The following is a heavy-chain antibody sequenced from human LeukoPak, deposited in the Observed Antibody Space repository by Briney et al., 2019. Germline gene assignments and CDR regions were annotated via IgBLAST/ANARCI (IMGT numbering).Heavy chain of an antibody. D-gene: IGHD3-10*01. CDR1: VVTFSNYN. Sequence: GGSLRLSCAASVVTFSNYNMAWVRQAPGKGLEWVSSISSGSAKIYYADSMKGRFTISRDNAKNSLFLQMNSLRAEDTAFYYCVREKTYYYSGSYYNVLDYWGQGTLVTVSS. V-gene: IGHV3-21*01. CDR3: VREKTYYYSGSYYNVLDY. CDR2: ISSGSAKI. J-gene: IGHJ4*02.